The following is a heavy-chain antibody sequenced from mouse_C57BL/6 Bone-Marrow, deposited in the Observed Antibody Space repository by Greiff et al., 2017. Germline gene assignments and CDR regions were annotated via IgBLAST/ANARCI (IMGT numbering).Heavy chain of an antibody. J-gene: IGHJ1*03. CDR2: IDPENGDT. CDR1: GFNIKDDY. D-gene: IGHD1-1*01. Sequence: EVQVVESGAELVRPGASVKLSRTASGFNIKDDYMHWVKQRPEQGLEWIGWIDPENGDTEYASKFQGKATITADTSSNTAYLQLSSLTSEDTAVYYCTTPDGSSPYWYFDVWGTGTTVTVSS. CDR3: TTPDGSSPYWYFDV. V-gene: IGHV14-4*01.